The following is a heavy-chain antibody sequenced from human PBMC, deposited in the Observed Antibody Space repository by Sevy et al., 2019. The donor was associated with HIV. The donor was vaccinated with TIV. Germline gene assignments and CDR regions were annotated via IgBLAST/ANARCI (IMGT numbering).Heavy chain of an antibody. CDR2: ISAGGYST. J-gene: IGHJ4*02. D-gene: IGHD3-22*01. CDR1: GIAFSTYA. Sequence: GGSLRLSCAASGIAFSTYAMFWVRQAPGKGLEWVSSISAGGYSTYYADSVKGRFTLSRDNSRNTLDLQMYSLRADDTAVYYCAKDFSDVYYYDSSATVDYWGQGTLVTVSS. V-gene: IGHV3-23*01. CDR3: AKDFSDVYYYDSSATVDY.